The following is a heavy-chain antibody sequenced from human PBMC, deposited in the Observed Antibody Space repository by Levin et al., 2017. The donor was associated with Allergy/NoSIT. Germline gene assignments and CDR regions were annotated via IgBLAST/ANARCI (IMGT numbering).Heavy chain of an antibody. CDR2: IIPIFGRA. D-gene: IGHD3-10*01. J-gene: IGHJ4*02. V-gene: IGHV1-69*06. CDR3: ARDDYYGSSSNFDY. Sequence: KISCKASGCTFSSYAISWVRQAPGQGLEWMGGIIPIFGRANYAQTFQGRVTITADKSTSTVYMELSSLRSEDTAVYYCARDDYYGSSSNFDYWGQGTLVTVSS. CDR1: GCTFSSYA.